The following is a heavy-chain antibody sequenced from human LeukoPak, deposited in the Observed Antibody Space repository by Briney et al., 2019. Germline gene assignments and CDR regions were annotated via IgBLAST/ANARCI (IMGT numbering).Heavy chain of an antibody. V-gene: IGHV3-30-3*01. J-gene: IGHJ4*02. Sequence: GRSLRLSCAASGFTFSSYAMHWVRQAPGKGLEWVAVISYDGSNKYYADSVKGRFTISRDNSKNTLYLQMNSLRAEDTAVYYCARDEIVGATTGEDYWGQGTLVTVSS. CDR3: ARDEIVGATTGEDY. CDR1: GFTFSSYA. CDR2: ISYDGSNK. D-gene: IGHD1-26*01.